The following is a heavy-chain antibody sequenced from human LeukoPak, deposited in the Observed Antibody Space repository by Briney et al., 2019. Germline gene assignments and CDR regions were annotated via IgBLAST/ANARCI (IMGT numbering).Heavy chain of an antibody. CDR2: MNPNSGNT. V-gene: IGHV1-8*01. J-gene: IGHJ6*03. CDR1: GYTFTSYD. Sequence: ASVKVSCKASGYTFTSYDINWVRQATGQGLEWMGWMNPNSGNTGYAQKFQGRVTMTRNTSISTAYMELSSLRSDDTAVYYYARGVVVPAAIMSYYYYYMDVWGKGTTVTVSS. D-gene: IGHD2-2*02. CDR3: ARGVVVPAAIMSYYYYYMDV.